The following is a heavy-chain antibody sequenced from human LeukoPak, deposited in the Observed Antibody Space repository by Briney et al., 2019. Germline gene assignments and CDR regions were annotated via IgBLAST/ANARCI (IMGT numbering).Heavy chain of an antibody. CDR3: ARAAGYSSDWYWFDP. CDR1: GFTFSGYW. Sequence: PGESLRLSCAASGFTFSGYWMHWARQAPGKGLVWVSRINTDGSSTSYADSVKGRFTISRDNAKNTLYLQMNSLRAEDTAVYYCARAAGYSSDWYWFDPWGQGTLVTVSS. CDR2: INTDGSST. V-gene: IGHV3-74*01. J-gene: IGHJ5*02. D-gene: IGHD6-19*01.